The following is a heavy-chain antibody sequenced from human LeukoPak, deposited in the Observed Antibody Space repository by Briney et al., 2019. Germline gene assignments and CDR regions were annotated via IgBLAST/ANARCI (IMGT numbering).Heavy chain of an antibody. J-gene: IGHJ3*02. CDR3: ARDQGEYSSSYDAFDI. V-gene: IGHV3-11*04. CDR2: ISSSGSTI. CDR1: GFTFSDYY. Sequence: GGSLRLSCAASGFTFSDYYMSWIRQAPGKGLEWVSYISSSGSTIYYADSVKGRFTISRDNAKNTLYLQMNSLRAEDTAVYYCARDQGEYSSSYDAFDIWGQGTMVTVSS. D-gene: IGHD6-13*01.